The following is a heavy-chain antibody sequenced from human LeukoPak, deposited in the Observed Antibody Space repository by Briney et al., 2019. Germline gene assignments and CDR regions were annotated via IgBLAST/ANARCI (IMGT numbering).Heavy chain of an antibody. CDR1: GFTFSDYY. Sequence: PGGSLRLSCAASGFTFSDYYMSWIRQAPGKGLEWVSYISSSGSTIYYADSVKGRFTISRDNSKNTLYLQMNSLRAEDTAVYYCAKDLGHSSSWYGADAFDIWGQGTMVTVSS. CDR3: AKDLGHSSSWYGADAFDI. D-gene: IGHD6-13*01. V-gene: IGHV3-11*04. CDR2: ISSSGSTI. J-gene: IGHJ3*02.